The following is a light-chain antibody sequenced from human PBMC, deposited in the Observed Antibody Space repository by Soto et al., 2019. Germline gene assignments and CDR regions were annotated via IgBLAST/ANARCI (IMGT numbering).Light chain of an antibody. CDR3: QQYGSSPRT. V-gene: IGKV3-20*01. CDR2: DAS. Sequence: EIVLTQSPGTLSLSPGERATLSCRASQSLSSSQLAWYQQKPGQAPRLLIHDASSRATGISDRFTGSGSGTDFTLTITTLEPEEFAVYYCQQYGSSPRTFGLGTKV. CDR1: QSLSSSQ. J-gene: IGKJ1*01.